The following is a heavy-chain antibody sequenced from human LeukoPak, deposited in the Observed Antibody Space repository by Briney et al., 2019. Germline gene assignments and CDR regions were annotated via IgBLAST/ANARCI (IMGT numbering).Heavy chain of an antibody. CDR1: GYTFTSYY. CDR2: INPSGGST. Sequence: ASVKVSCKASGYTFTSYYMHWVRQAPGQGLEWMGIINPSGGSTSYAQKLQGRVTMTTDTSTSTAYMELRSLRSDDTAVYYCARDRSRQGGFDFDYWGQGTLVTVSS. CDR3: ARDRSRQGGFDFDY. J-gene: IGHJ4*02. D-gene: IGHD3-10*01. V-gene: IGHV1-46*01.